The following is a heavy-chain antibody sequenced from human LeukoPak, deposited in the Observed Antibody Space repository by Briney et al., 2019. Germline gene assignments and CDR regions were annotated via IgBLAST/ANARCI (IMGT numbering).Heavy chain of an antibody. Sequence: GGSLRLSCAASGFTFEEHAMHSVRHAPGKGLEWVSGVSWKSGGLGYAGSVKGRFTLSRVNAQNSLYLRMTSLRADGRALYCCPRDIATRGACFVYWGDRAL. CDR1: GFTFEEHA. CDR3: PRDIATRGACFVY. D-gene: IGHD3-16*01. J-gene: IGHJ4*01. V-gene: IGHV3-9*01. CDR2: VSWKSGGL.